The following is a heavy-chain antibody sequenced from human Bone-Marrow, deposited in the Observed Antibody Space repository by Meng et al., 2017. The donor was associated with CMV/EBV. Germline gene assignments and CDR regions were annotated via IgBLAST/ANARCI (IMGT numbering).Heavy chain of an antibody. CDR3: AREGALWTGYTIFAVVIQDNNWFDH. V-gene: IGHV1-2*02. J-gene: IGHJ5*02. CDR1: GYTFTGYY. D-gene: IGHD3-3*01. CDR2: INPNSGGT. Sequence: ASVKVSCKASGYTFTGYYMHWVRQAPGQGLEWMGWINPNSGGTNYAQKFQGRVTMTMDTSISTAYMELSRLRSDDTAVYYFAREGALWTGYTIFAVVIQDNNWFDHWGQGTLVTVSS.